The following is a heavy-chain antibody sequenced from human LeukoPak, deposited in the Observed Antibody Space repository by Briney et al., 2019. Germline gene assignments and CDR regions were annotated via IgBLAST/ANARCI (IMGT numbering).Heavy chain of an antibody. CDR3: ARGAY. V-gene: IGHV3-7*01. CDR1: NFTFSSYW. Sequence: PGGSLRLSCAASNFTFSSYWMSWVRQAPGKGLEWVANIRPDGSEKYYVDSVKGRFTISRDNAKNSLYLQMNSLRPEDTAIYYCARGAYWGQGTLVTVSS. J-gene: IGHJ4*02. CDR2: IRPDGSEK.